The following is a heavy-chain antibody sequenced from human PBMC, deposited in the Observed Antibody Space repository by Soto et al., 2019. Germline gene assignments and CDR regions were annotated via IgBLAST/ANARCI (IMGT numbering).Heavy chain of an antibody. CDR2: IIPIFGTA. D-gene: IGHD6-13*01. V-gene: IGHV1-69*06. J-gene: IGHJ6*02. CDR3: ASKRGIAAAGLYYYGMDV. CDR1: GGTFSSYA. Sequence: GASVKVSCKASGGTFSSYAISWVRQAPGQGLEWMGGIIPIFGTANYAQKFQGRVTITADKSTSTAYMELSSLRSEDTAVYYCASKRGIAAAGLYYYGMDVWGQGTTVTVSS.